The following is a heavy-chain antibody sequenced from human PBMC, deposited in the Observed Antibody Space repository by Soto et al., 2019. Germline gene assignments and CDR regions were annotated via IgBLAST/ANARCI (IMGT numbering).Heavy chain of an antibody. CDR3: ARDRITLFGVVGGDFQH. J-gene: IGHJ1*01. Sequence: QVQLVQSGAEVKRPGASVKVSCKSSGYIFTTYGISWVRQAPGQGLEWMGWISAYNGNRKYAQKFQGRVTMTTDTPTRTTYMEVRSLRSDDTAVYYCARDRITLFGVVGGDFQHWGQGTLVTVSS. CDR1: GYIFTTYG. V-gene: IGHV1-18*01. D-gene: IGHD3-3*01. CDR2: ISAYNGNR.